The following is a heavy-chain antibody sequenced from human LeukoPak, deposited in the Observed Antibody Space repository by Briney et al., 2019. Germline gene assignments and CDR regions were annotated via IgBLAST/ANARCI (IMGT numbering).Heavy chain of an antibody. CDR3: ARDGYYYDSSGYYY. V-gene: IGHV3-21*01. CDR1: GFTFSSYS. J-gene: IGHJ4*02. Sequence: GGSLRLSCAASGFTFSSYSMNWVRQAPGKGLEWVSSISNSSSYIYYADSVKGRFTISRDNAKNSLYLQMNSLRAEDTAVYYCARDGYYYDSSGYYYWGQGTLVTVSS. D-gene: IGHD3-22*01. CDR2: ISNSSSYI.